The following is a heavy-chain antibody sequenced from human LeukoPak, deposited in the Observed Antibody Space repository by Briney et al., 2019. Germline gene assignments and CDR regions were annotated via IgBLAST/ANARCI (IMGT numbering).Heavy chain of an antibody. V-gene: IGHV3-9*01. D-gene: IGHD6-19*01. CDR2: ISWSNASI. CDR1: GLTFSSYA. Sequence: GGSLTLSCAACGLTFSSYAMLGVRPAPGKGREGCSGISWSNASIAYADPVKRRFTISRDNAKNSLYLQMNSLRAEDTALYYCANDIGPRLAVAGYYYGMDVWGQGPTVTVSS. CDR3: ANDIGPRLAVAGYYYGMDV. J-gene: IGHJ6*02.